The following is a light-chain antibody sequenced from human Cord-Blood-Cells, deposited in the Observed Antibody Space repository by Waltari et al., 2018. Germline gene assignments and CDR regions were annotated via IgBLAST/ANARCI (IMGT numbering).Light chain of an antibody. Sequence: EIVLTQSPGTLSLSPGERATLSCRASQSVSSSYLAWYQQKPGQAPRLLIYGASSRATGIPDRFSGSGSGTDFTLTIRRLELEDFAVYYCQQYGSSPATFGGGTKVEIK. CDR3: QQYGSSPAT. J-gene: IGKJ4*01. CDR1: QSVSSSY. V-gene: IGKV3-20*01. CDR2: GAS.